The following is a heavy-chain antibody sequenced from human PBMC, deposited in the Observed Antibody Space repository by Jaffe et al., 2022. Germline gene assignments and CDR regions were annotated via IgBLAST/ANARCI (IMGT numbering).Heavy chain of an antibody. D-gene: IGHD3-10*02. Sequence: QVQLVESGGAVVQAGGSLRLSCAASGFVFSSSVMHWVRQAPGKGLEWVACIRYDGNKENYADSVKGRFTISRDNSKNMLYLQMSSLRPDDTALYYCVKGPYVQMYLAFWGQGTLVTVS. J-gene: IGHJ4*02. V-gene: IGHV3-30*02. CDR2: IRYDGNKE. CDR3: VKGPYVQMYLAF. CDR1: GFVFSSSV.